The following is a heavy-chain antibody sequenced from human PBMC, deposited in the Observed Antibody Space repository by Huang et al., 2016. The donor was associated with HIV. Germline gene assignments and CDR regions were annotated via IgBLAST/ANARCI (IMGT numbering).Heavy chain of an antibody. V-gene: IGHV3-48*01. J-gene: IGHJ4*02. CDR2: ISKTSGAT. CDR3: VRDSSSGLQLRY. D-gene: IGHD3-22*01. Sequence: EVQLVESGGGLAQPGGSLRLSCVASGYTFSTYSMNWVSQAPGNGLEWVSYISKTSGATSYAESVKGRFTVSRDNVKNSLYLQMNRLRVEDTAMYYCVRDSSSGLQLRYWGQGALVIVS. CDR1: GYTFSTYS.